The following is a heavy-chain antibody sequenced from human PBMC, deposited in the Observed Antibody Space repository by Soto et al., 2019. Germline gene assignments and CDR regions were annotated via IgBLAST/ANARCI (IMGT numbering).Heavy chain of an antibody. V-gene: IGHV1-69*05. J-gene: IGHJ6*02. CDR1: GGTFSNYA. CDR3: XXXXXXXXXXGXXYYGMDV. CDR2: IMPMFGRA. Sequence: QVQLVQSGAEVKKPGSSVKVSCKASGGTFSNYALSWVRQAPGQGLEWMGGIMPMFGRADYAPKFQGRVTXTXXXXXXXXXXXXXXXXXXXXXXXXXXXXXXXXXXXGXXYYGMDVWGQGTTVTVSS.